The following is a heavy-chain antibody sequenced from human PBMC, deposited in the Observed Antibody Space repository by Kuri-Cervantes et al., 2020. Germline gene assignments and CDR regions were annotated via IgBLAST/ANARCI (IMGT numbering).Heavy chain of an antibody. Sequence: GESLKISCAASGFTFSSYWMHWVRQAPGKGLVWVSRINSDGSSTSYADSVKGRFTISRDNSKNTLYLQMNSLRAEDTALYYCAKAAYYYYMDVWGKGTTVTVSS. CDR2: INSDGSST. V-gene: IGHV3-74*01. J-gene: IGHJ6*03. CDR1: GFTFSSYW. D-gene: IGHD2-15*01. CDR3: AKAAYYYYMDV.